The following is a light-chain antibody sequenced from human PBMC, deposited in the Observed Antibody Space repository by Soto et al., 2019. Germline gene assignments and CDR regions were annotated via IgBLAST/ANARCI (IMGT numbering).Light chain of an antibody. J-gene: IGLJ1*01. Sequence: QSVLTQPPSVSGAPGQRVTISCTGSSSNIGAGYDVHWYQQLPGTAPKLLMYGNSNRPSGVPDRFSGSKSGTSASLAITGLQAGDEADYYCQSSDISLSGSYVFGTGTKVTVL. CDR3: QSSDISLSGSYV. CDR2: GNS. CDR1: SSNIGAGYD. V-gene: IGLV1-40*01.